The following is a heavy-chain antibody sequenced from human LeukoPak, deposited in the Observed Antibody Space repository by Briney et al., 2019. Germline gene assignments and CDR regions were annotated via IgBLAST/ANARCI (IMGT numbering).Heavy chain of an antibody. V-gene: IGHV4-34*01. J-gene: IGHJ4*02. Sequence: SETLSLTCAVYGGSFGGYYWSWIRQPPGKGLEWIGEINHSGSTNYNPSLKSRVTISVDTSKNQFSLKLSSVTAADTAVYYCARDRGLRYFDWSLGYWGQGTLVTVSS. CDR2: INHSGST. CDR1: GGSFGGYY. D-gene: IGHD3-9*01. CDR3: ARDRGLRYFDWSLGY.